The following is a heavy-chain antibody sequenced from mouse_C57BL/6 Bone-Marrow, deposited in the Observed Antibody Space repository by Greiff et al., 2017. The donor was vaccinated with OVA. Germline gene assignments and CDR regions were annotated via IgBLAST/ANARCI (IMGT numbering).Heavy chain of an antibody. CDR2: ISSGSSTI. Sequence: DVQLVESGGGLVKPGGSLKLSCAASGFTFSDYGMHWVRQAPEKGLEWVAYISSGSSTIYYADTVKGRFTISRDNAKNTLFLQMTSLRSEDTAMYYCARSSTGIFAYWGQGTLVTVSA. CDR1: GFTFSDYG. V-gene: IGHV5-17*01. CDR3: ARSSTGIFAY. D-gene: IGHD4-1*02. J-gene: IGHJ3*01.